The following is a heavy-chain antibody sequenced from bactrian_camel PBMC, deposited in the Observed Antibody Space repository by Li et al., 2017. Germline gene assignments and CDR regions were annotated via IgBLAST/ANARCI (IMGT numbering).Heavy chain of an antibody. D-gene: IGHD3*01. CDR1: GYVFRNNC. J-gene: IGHJ4*01. Sequence: DVQLVESGGGSVQAGGSLRLSCSTAGYVFRNNCMGWFRQAPGKEREGVATISNGVVSTYYADSVKGRFTISQDNAKNTVHLQMNSLKPEDTAMYYCVVDYGFCLAYSMPKATYWGQGTQVTVS. CDR3: VVDYGFCLAYSMPKATY. CDR2: ISNGVVST. V-gene: IGHV3S40*01.